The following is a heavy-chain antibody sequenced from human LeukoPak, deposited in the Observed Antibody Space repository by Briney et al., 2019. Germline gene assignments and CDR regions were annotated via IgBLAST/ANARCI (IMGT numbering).Heavy chain of an antibody. V-gene: IGHV1-2*02. CDR1: GYTFTGDY. CDR3: ARVLYRGYSYGVNAFDI. Sequence: ASVKVSCKASGYTFTGDYMHWVRQAPGQGLEWMGWINPNSGGTNYAQKFQGRVTMTRDTSISTAYMELSRLRSDDTAVYYCARVLYRGYSYGVNAFDIWGQGTMVTVSS. D-gene: IGHD5-18*01. J-gene: IGHJ3*02. CDR2: INPNSGGT.